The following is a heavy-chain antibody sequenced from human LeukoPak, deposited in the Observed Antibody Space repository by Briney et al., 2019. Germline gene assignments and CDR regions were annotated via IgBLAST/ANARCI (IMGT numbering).Heavy chain of an antibody. CDR3: ARSAVVVVVPAAMHAFDI. D-gene: IGHD2-2*01. Sequence: GESLKISCKGSGYSFTSYWIGWVRQMPGKGLGMMGIIYPGDSDTRYSPSFQGQVTISADKSISTAYLQWGSLKASDTAMYYCARSAVVVVVPAAMHAFDIWGQGTMVTVSS. CDR1: GYSFTSYW. CDR2: IYPGDSDT. V-gene: IGHV5-51*01. J-gene: IGHJ3*02.